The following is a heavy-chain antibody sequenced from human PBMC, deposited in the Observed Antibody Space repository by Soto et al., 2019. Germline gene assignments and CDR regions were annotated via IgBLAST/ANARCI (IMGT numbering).Heavy chain of an antibody. Sequence: SETLSLTCTVSGGSISSYYWSWIRQPPGKGLEWIGYIYYSGSTNYNPSLKSRVTISVDTSKNQFSLKLSSVTAADTAVYYCARKGGYYYGMDVWGQGTTVTAP. CDR1: GGSISSYY. V-gene: IGHV4-59*01. CDR3: ARKGGYYYGMDV. CDR2: IYYSGST. D-gene: IGHD3-16*01. J-gene: IGHJ6*02.